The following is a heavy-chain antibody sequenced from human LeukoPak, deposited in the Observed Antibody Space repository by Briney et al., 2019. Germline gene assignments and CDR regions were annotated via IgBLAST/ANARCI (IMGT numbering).Heavy chain of an antibody. Sequence: SETLSLTCTVSGGSISSYYWSWIRQPPGKGLEWIGYIYYSGSTNYNPSLKSRVTISVDTSKNQFSLKLSSVTAADTAVYYCARAPVSRYYYDSSGYYYGGPKIGYASDIWGQGTMVTVSS. CDR1: GGSISSYY. CDR3: ARAPVSRYYYDSSGYYYGGPKIGYASDI. D-gene: IGHD3-22*01. J-gene: IGHJ3*02. V-gene: IGHV4-59*01. CDR2: IYYSGST.